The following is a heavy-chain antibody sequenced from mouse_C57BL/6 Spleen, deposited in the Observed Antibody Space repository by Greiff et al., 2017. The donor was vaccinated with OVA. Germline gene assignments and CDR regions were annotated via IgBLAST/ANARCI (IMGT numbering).Heavy chain of an antibody. D-gene: IGHD4-1*02. V-gene: IGHV1-69*01. J-gene: IGHJ4*01. CDR1: GYTFTSYW. CDR2: IDPSDSYT. Sequence: QVQLQQPGAELVMPGASVKLSCKASGYTFTSYWMHWVKQRPGQGLEWIGEIDPSDSYTNYNQKFKGKSTLTVDKSSSTAYMQLSSLTSEDSAVYYCARATGTLYYAMDYGGQGTSVTVSS. CDR3: ARATGTLYYAMDY.